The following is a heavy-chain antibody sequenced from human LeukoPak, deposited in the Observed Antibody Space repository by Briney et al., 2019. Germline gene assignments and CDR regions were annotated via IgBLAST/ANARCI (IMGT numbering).Heavy chain of an antibody. V-gene: IGHV4-38-2*02. CDR1: GYSISSGYY. CDR2: IYHSGST. CDR3: ARAEVVGAHLRSGYFQH. Sequence: SETLSLTCTVSGYSISSGYYWGWIRQPPGKGLEWIGSIYHSGSTYYNPSLKSRVTISVDKSKNQFSLNVSSVTAADTAVYYCARAEVVGAHLRSGYFQHWGQGTLVIVSS. D-gene: IGHD1-26*01. J-gene: IGHJ1*01.